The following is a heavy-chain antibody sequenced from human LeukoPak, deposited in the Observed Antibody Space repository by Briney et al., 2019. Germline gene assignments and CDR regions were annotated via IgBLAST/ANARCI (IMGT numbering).Heavy chain of an antibody. J-gene: IGHJ3*02. Sequence: SETLSLTCTVSGYSISSGDYWGWIRQSPGKGLEWIGAISRSGSTNYNPSLKSRVTISVDTSKNQFSLKLSSVTAADTAVYYCARVTGYCSGGSCYDDAFDIWGQGTMVTVSS. CDR2: ISRSGST. V-gene: IGHV4-38-2*02. D-gene: IGHD2-15*01. CDR3: ARVTGYCSGGSCYDDAFDI. CDR1: GYSISSGDY.